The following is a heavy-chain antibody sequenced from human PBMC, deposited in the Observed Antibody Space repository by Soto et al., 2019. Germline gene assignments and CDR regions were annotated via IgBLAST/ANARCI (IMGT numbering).Heavy chain of an antibody. CDR2: IYYTGSA. J-gene: IGHJ3*02. CDR1: ASSISGSTDS. Sequence: SETLSLTCTVSASSISGSTDSWDWIRQSPGKGLEWIGSIYYTGSAYYNPSLKSRVTISIDTSKNQFSLNLNSVTAPDTAVYYCARTQTGPTRGSFDMWGQGTMVTVSS. V-gene: IGHV4-39*01. CDR3: ARTQTGPTRGSFDM. D-gene: IGHD1-26*01.